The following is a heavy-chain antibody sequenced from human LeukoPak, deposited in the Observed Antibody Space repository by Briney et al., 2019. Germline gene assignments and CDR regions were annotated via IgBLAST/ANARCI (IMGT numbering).Heavy chain of an antibody. CDR3: ARDPRQEGWFDP. J-gene: IGHJ5*02. CDR2: INPNSGGT. CDR1: GYTFTGYY. Sequence: ASVKVSCKASGYTFTGYYMHWVRQAPGQGLEWMGRINPNSGGTNYAQKFQGRVTMTRDTSISTAYMDLRRLRSDETGVYYCARDPRQEGWFDPWGQGTLVTISS. V-gene: IGHV1-2*02.